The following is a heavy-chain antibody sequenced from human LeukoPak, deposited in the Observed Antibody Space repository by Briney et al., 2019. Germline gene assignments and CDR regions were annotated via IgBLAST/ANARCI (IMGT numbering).Heavy chain of an antibody. CDR3: AREIPGIVGATYFDS. Sequence: KPSETLSLTCTVSGGSISSYYWSWIRQPPGKGLEWIVYIYYSGSTSYNPSLKSRVTISVDTSKNQFSLMLSSATAADTAVYYCAREIPGIVGATYFDSWGQGTLVTVSS. CDR2: IYYSGST. J-gene: IGHJ4*02. V-gene: IGHV4-59*01. CDR1: GGSISSYY. D-gene: IGHD1-26*01.